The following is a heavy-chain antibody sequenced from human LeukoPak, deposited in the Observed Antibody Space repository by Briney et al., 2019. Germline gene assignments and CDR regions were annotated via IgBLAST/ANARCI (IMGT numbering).Heavy chain of an antibody. CDR3: ARGGGYCSGGSCYAYWYFDY. D-gene: IGHD2-15*01. V-gene: IGHV4-31*03. CDR1: GGSISSGGYY. Sequence: SETLSLTCTVSGGSISSGGYYWSWIRQHPGKGLEWIGYIYYSGSTYYNPSLKSRVTTSVDTSKNQFSLKLSSVTAADTAVYYCARGGGYCSGGSCYAYWYFDYWGQGTLVTVSS. CDR2: IYYSGST. J-gene: IGHJ4*02.